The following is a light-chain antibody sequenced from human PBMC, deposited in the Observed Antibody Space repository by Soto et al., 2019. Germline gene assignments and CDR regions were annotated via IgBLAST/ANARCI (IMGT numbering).Light chain of an antibody. CDR1: QSVLYSSNNKNY. CDR3: QQYYIAPRT. V-gene: IGKV4-1*01. Sequence: DNVMTQSPESLAVSLGERATINCKSSQSVLYSSNNKNYLAWYQQKPGQPPKLLIYWASTREFGVPDRFSGSGSGTDFTLTINSLQAADEAVYFCQQYYIAPRTFGPGTKVDIK. J-gene: IGKJ3*01. CDR2: WAS.